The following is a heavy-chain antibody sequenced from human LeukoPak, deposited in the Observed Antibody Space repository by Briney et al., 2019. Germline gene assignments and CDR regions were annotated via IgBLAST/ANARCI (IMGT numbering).Heavy chain of an antibody. CDR3: ARDLSGDLTGYYYYMDV. V-gene: IGHV1-46*01. D-gene: IGHD3-9*01. CDR2: INPTGSGT. Sequence: GASVKVSCKASGYTFINNWMHWVRQAPGQGLEWVGLINPTGSGTLYAQKFQGRVTMTRDMSTSTDYMELSSLRFEDTAVYYCARDLSGDLTGYYYYMDVWGKGTTVTISS. J-gene: IGHJ6*03. CDR1: GYTFINNW.